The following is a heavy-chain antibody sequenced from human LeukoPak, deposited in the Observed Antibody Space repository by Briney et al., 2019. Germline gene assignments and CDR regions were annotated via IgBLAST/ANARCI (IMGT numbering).Heavy chain of an antibody. CDR3: VQDNGKGDF. D-gene: IGHD1-14*01. J-gene: IGHJ4*02. CDR2: VRYDGNEK. CDR1: GFTFIHFG. V-gene: IGHV3-30*02. Sequence: PGGSLRLSCAASGFTFIHFGMHRVRQAPGKGLEWVAFVRYDGNEKYYTDSVKGRFSISRDNSRDTVYLQMNSLRGEDTTIYYCVQDNGKGDFWGQGTLVTVSS.